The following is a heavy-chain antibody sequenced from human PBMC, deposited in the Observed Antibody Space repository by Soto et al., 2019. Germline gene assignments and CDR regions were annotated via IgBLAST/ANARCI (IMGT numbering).Heavy chain of an antibody. CDR1: GGSISSSSYY. CDR2: IYYSGST. D-gene: IGHD1-26*01. V-gene: IGHV4-39*01. J-gene: IGHJ4*02. Sequence: SETLSLTCTVSGGSISSSSYYWGWIRQPPGKGLEWIGSIYYSGSTYYNPSLKSRVTISVDTSKNQFSLKLSSVTAADTAVYYCARMVLMELRWGRAPVHYFDYWGQGTLVTVSS. CDR3: ARMVLMELRWGRAPVHYFDY.